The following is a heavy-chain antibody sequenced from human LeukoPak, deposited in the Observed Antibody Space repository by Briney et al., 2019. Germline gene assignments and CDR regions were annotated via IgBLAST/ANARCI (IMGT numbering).Heavy chain of an antibody. CDR2: IYTSEST. D-gene: IGHD3-10*01. J-gene: IGHJ4*02. Sequence: SETLSLTCTVSGGSISSGSYYWSWIRQPAGKGLEWIGRIYTSESTNYNPSLKSRVTISVDTSRNQFSLKLSSVTAADTAVYYCARGLWFGDENPPYFDYWGQGILVTVSS. CDR1: GGSISSGSYY. V-gene: IGHV4-61*02. CDR3: ARGLWFGDENPPYFDY.